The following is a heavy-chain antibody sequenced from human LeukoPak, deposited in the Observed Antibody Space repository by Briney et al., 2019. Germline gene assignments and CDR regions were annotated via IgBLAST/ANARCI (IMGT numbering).Heavy chain of an antibody. J-gene: IGHJ4*02. D-gene: IGHD3-22*01. CDR3: AEDPPMGSSGYRRNFFDY. Sequence: RTGGSLRLSCAASGFTFSNNAMSWARQAPGKGLEWVSGIGGSGGDTYYADSVKGRFTISRDNSRNTLYLQMDSLRDEDTAVYYCAEDPPMGSSGYRRNFFDYWGQGTLVTVSS. V-gene: IGHV3-23*01. CDR2: IGGSGGDT. CDR1: GFTFSNNA.